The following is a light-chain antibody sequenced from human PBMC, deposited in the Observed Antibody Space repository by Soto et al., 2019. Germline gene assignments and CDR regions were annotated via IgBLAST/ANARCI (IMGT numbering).Light chain of an antibody. CDR2: GAS. Sequence: EVFMTRSPATLSVSPGERATLSCRASQSVSSNLAWYQQKPGQFPRLLIYGASTRATGIPARFSGSGSGTEFTLTISSLQSEDFAVYYCQQYNNWPKTFGQGTKVDI. CDR3: QQYNNWPKT. CDR1: QSVSSN. J-gene: IGKJ1*01. V-gene: IGKV3-15*01.